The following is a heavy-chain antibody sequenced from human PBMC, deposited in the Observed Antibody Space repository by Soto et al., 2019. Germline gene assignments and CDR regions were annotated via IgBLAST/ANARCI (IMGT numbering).Heavy chain of an antibody. CDR1: GYTFTTYD. V-gene: IGHV1-8*01. D-gene: IGHD6-19*01. CDR2: MNPNSGNT. CDR3: ARDASGWYELDY. Sequence: QVQLVQSGAEVKKPGASVKVSCKASGYTFTTYDINWVRQATGQGLEWMGWMNPNSGNTGYAQKFQGRVTMTRNTSIRTDYMELSSLRSEDTAVYYCARDASGWYELDYLGQGILVTGSS. J-gene: IGHJ4*02.